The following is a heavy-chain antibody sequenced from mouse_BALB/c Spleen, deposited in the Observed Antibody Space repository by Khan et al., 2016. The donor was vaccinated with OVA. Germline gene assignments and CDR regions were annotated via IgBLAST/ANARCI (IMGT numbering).Heavy chain of an antibody. J-gene: IGHJ3*01. CDR2: INPSDGRT. CDR1: GYTFTSYW. CDR3: ARGGYGSLDY. D-gene: IGHD2-2*01. Sequence: QVQLQQPGAELVKPGASVKLSCKASGYTFTSYWMHWVKQRPGQGLDWIGYINPSDGRTHYNENFKNKATLTVDKSSNTAYMQLSSLTSEDSAVDYCARGGYGSLDYWGQGTLVTVSA. V-gene: IGHV1S81*02.